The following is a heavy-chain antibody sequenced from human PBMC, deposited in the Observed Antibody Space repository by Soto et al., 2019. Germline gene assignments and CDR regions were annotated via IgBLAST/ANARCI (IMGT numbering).Heavy chain of an antibody. Sequence: GGSLRLSXAASGFTFSTYSMNWVRQAPGKGLEWVSSISGSGNYTHYADFLRGRFTISRDNSKNTLYLQMNSLRAEDTAVYYCAKDHMVPPRYCSGGSCFPSGMDVWGQGTTVTVSS. CDR3: AKDHMVPPRYCSGGSCFPSGMDV. D-gene: IGHD2-15*01. CDR2: ISGSGNYT. J-gene: IGHJ6*02. CDR1: GFTFSTYS. V-gene: IGHV3-21*01.